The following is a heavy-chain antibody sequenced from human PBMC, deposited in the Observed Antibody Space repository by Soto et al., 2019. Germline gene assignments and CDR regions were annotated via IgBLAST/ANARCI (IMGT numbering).Heavy chain of an antibody. Sequence: GGSLRLSCEASGFTFRSHNIYWFRQPPGKGLEWVSSIGTSDGSIYYAASVRGRFTISKDNAKNSVYLQMDSLRSEDTAIYHGARGLSFFVGAYNGGQGTLVTVSS. J-gene: IGHJ4*01. D-gene: IGHD1-1*01. CDR1: GFTFRSHN. V-gene: IGHV3-21*01. CDR3: ARGLSFFVGAYN. CDR2: IGTSDGSI.